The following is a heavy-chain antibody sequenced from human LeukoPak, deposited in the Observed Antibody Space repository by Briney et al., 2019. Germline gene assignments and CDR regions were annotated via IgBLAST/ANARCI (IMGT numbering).Heavy chain of an antibody. CDR2: FDPEDGET. V-gene: IGHV1-24*01. CDR3: ATVMLPYYYDSSGYYYGY. Sequence: RASVKVSCKVSGYTLTELSMHWVRQAPGKGLEWMGGFDPEDGETIYAQKFQGRVTMTEDTSTDTAYMELSSLRSGDTAVYYCATVMLPYYYDSSGYYYGYWGQGTLVTVSS. J-gene: IGHJ4*02. CDR1: GYTLTELS. D-gene: IGHD3-22*01.